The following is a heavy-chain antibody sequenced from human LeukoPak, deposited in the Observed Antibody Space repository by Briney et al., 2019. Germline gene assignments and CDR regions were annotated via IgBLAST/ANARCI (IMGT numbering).Heavy chain of an antibody. CDR2: INPNSGGT. V-gene: IGHV1-2*02. CDR1: GYIFTSYG. D-gene: IGHD2-2*01. J-gene: IGHJ5*02. CDR3: ARDRRYCSSTSCYGWFDP. Sequence: ASMKVSCKASGYIFTSYGISWVRQAPGQGLEWMGWINPNSGGTNYAQKFQGRVTMTRDTSISTAYMELSRLRSDDTAVYYCARDRRYCSSTSCYGWFDPWGQGTLVTVSS.